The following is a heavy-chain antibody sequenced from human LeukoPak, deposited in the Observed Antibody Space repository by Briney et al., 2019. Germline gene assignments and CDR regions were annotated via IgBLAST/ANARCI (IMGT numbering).Heavy chain of an antibody. J-gene: IGHJ4*02. CDR1: GGTSSSYA. V-gene: IGHV1-69*05. D-gene: IGHD3-9*01. Sequence: ASVKVSCKASGGTSSSYAISWVRQAPGQGLEWMGGIIPIFGTANYAQEFQGRVTITTDESTSTAYMELSSLRSEDTAVYYCARDGVLRYFDWLLYIGDYWGQGTLVTVSS. CDR3: ARDGVLRYFDWLLYIGDY. CDR2: IIPIFGTA.